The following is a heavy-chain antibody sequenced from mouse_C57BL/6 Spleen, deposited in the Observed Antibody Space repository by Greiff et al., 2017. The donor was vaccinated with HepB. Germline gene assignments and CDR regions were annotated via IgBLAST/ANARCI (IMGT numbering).Heavy chain of an antibody. CDR2: IYPRSGNT. CDR3: ARGGYQSAMDY. CDR1: GYTFTSYG. V-gene: IGHV1-81*01. J-gene: IGHJ4*01. D-gene: IGHD3-1*01. Sequence: QVQLKESGAELARPGASVKLSCKASGYTFTSYGISWVKQRTGQGLEWIGEIYPRSGNTYYNEKFKGKATLTADKSSSTAYMELRSLTSEDSAVYFGARGGYQSAMDYWGQGTSVTVSS.